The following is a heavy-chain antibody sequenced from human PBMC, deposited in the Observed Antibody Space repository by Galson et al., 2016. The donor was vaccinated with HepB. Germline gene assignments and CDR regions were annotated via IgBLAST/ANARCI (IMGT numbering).Heavy chain of an antibody. Sequence: SLRLSCAASAFSVSGDYMNWVRQAPGKGLEWVSLIHAGSSTYYADSVKGRSIISEDNSKNTLYLQMNSLRVEDTAVYYCVCGSDLGSFWGQGTVVTVSS. CDR2: IHAGSST. CDR1: AFSVSGDY. V-gene: IGHV3-66*01. CDR3: VCGSDLGSF. D-gene: IGHD1-26*01. J-gene: IGHJ4*02.